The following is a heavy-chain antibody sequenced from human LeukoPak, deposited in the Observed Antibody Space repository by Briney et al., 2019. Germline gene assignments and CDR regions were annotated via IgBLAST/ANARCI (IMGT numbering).Heavy chain of an antibody. D-gene: IGHD2-15*01. Sequence: PGGSLRLSCAASGFTFSDYYMTWIRQAPGKGLEWVSYITSSGNTIYYADSVKGRFTISRHNAKNSLYLQMNSLRAEDTAVYYCARDLLFRTSGGSWLYWGQGTLVTVSS. CDR2: ITSSGNTI. CDR1: GFTFSDYY. CDR3: ARDLLFRTSGGSWLY. V-gene: IGHV3-11*01. J-gene: IGHJ4*02.